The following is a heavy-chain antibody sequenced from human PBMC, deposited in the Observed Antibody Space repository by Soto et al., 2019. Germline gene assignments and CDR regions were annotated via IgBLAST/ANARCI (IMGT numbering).Heavy chain of an antibody. CDR1: GTSISGYY. J-gene: IGHJ6*02. V-gene: IGHV4-34*01. Sequence: SETLSLTCTVSGTSISGYYWSWIRQPPGKGLEWIGEINHSGSTNYNPSLKSRVTISVDTSKNQFSLKLSSVTAADTAVYYCARGSTGYCSSTSCYLYYYYGMDVWGQGTTVTVSS. D-gene: IGHD2-2*03. CDR3: ARGSTGYCSSTSCYLYYYYGMDV. CDR2: INHSGST.